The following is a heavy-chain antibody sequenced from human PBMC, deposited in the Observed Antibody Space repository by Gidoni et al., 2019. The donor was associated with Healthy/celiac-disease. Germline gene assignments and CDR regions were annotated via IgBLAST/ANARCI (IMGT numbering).Heavy chain of an antibody. J-gene: IGHJ5*02. V-gene: IGHV4-59*01. D-gene: IGHD2-21*02. CDR1: GGSISSYY. CDR2: IYYSGST. CDR3: AREVVTATGWFDP. Sequence: QVQLQESGPGLVKPSETLSLTCTVSGGSISSYYWSWIRQPPGKGLEWIGYIYYSGSTNYNPSLKSRVTISVDTSKNQFSLKLSSVTAADTAVYYCAREVVTATGWFDPWGQGTLVTVSS.